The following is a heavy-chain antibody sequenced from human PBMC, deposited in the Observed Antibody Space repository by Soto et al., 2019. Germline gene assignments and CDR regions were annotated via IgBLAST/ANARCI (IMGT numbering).Heavy chain of an antibody. J-gene: IGHJ4*02. CDR2: INHSGST. CDR1: GGSFSGYY. V-gene: IGHV4-34*01. D-gene: IGHD6-13*01. CDR3: ARGLGRSSWYKSYFDY. Sequence: SETLSLTCAVYGGSFSGYYWSWIRQPPGKGLEWIGEINHSGSTNYNPSLKSRVTISVDTSKNQFSLKLSSVTAADTAVYYCARGLGRSSWYKSYFDYWGQGTLVTVSS.